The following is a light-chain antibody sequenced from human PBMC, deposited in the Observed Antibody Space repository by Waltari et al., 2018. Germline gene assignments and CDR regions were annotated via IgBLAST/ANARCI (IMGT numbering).Light chain of an antibody. J-gene: IGLJ3*02. CDR2: EGS. V-gene: IGLV2-23*01. Sequence: QSALTQPASVSGSPGQSITISCTGTSSDVGSYKLVSWYQQHPGKAPKLMIYEGSKRPSGVSNRFSGSKSGNTASLTISGLQAEDEADYYCCSYAGSSTPRWVFGGGTKLTVL. CDR3: CSYAGSSTPRWV. CDR1: SSDVGSYKL.